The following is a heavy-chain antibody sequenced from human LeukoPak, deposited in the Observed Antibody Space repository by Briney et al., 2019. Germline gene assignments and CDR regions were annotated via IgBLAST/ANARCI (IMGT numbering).Heavy chain of an antibody. D-gene: IGHD3-22*01. CDR1: GYTFTSYY. CDR2: INPSGGST. V-gene: IGHV1-46*01. Sequence: ASVKVSCKASGYTFTSYYMHRVRQAPGQGLEWMGIINPSGGSTSYAQKFQGRVTMTRDMSTSTVYMELSSLRSEDTAVYYCARDPIHYYDSSGRDYFDYWGQGTLVTVSS. CDR3: ARDPIHYYDSSGRDYFDY. J-gene: IGHJ4*02.